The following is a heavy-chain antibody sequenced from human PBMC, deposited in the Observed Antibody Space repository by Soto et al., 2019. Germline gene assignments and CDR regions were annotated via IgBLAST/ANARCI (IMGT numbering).Heavy chain of an antibody. J-gene: IGHJ5*02. D-gene: IGHD3-22*01. CDR3: ARDRGPSSGYYPYWFDP. CDR1: GYTFTVYY. V-gene: IGHV1-69*13. Sequence: SVKVSCKASGYTFTVYYMHWLRQAPGQGLEWMGEIIPIFGTANYAQKFQGRVTITADESTSTAYMELSSLRSEDTAVYYCARDRGPSSGYYPYWFDPWGQGTLVTVSS. CDR2: IIPIFGTA.